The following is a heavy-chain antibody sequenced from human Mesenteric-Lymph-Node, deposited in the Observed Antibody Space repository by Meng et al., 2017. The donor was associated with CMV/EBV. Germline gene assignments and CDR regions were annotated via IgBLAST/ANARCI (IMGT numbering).Heavy chain of an antibody. Sequence: GGSLRLSCAASGFAFSAPSMHWVRQASGKGLEWVGRIRTKANNYATEYAASVKGRFTISRDDSKNTAYLQMNGLKTEDTAVYYCTRRAYTRDWHFDYWGQGTLVTVSS. CDR1: GFAFSAPS. CDR3: TRRAYTRDWHFDY. D-gene: IGHD2-21*02. J-gene: IGHJ4*02. V-gene: IGHV3-73*01. CDR2: IRTKANNYAT.